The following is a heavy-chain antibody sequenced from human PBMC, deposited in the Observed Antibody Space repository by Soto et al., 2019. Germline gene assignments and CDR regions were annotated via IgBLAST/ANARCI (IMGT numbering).Heavy chain of an antibody. V-gene: IGHV4-34*01. CDR3: ARGPHYYGSGSYYRSLMDYYYGMDV. CDR2: INHSGST. CDR1: GGSFSGYY. D-gene: IGHD3-10*01. J-gene: IGHJ6*02. Sequence: PSETLSLTCAVYGGSFSGYYWSWIRQPPGKGLGWIGEINHSGSTNYNPSLKSRVTISVDTSKNQFSLKLSSVTAADTAVYYCARGPHYYGSGSYYRSLMDYYYGMDVWGQGTTVTVSS.